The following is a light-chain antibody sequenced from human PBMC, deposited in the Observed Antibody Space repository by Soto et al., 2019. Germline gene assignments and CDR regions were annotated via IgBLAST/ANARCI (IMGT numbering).Light chain of an antibody. CDR1: QSVSSN. CDR2: GAS. CDR3: QQYNNWPSWT. V-gene: IGKV3-15*01. J-gene: IGKJ1*01. Sequence: EIVMTQSPATLSVSPGERATLSCRASQSVSSNLAWYQQKPGQPPRLLIYGASTRATGIPARFSGSGSGTEFTLTISSLQSEDFAVYCCQQYNNWPSWTFGQGTKVEIK.